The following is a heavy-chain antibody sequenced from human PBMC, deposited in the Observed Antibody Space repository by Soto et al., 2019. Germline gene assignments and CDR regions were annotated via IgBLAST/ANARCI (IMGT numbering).Heavy chain of an antibody. J-gene: IGHJ5*02. V-gene: IGHV4-4*02. CDR3: ARVDSVPYCSGGSCYSNWFDP. CDR2: IYHSGST. CDR1: SGSISSSNW. Sequence: QVQLQESGPGLVKPSGTLSLTCAVSSGSISSSNWWSWVRQPPGKGLEWIGEIYHSGSTNYNPSLKSRVTTSVDKSXXXXXXXXXXXXXXXXXXXYCARVDSVPYCSGGSCYSNWFDPWGQGTLVTVSS. D-gene: IGHD2-15*01.